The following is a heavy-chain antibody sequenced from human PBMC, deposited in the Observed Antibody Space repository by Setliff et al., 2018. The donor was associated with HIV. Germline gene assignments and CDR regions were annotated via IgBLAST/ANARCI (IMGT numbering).Heavy chain of an antibody. D-gene: IGHD6-6*01. CDR2: IYYSGST. J-gene: IGHJ4*02. CDR1: GGSISSHY. CDR3: ARGRHYSSSAPFAIDF. Sequence: LTCTVSGGSISSHYWSWIRQPPGKGLEWIGYIYYSGSTNYNPSLKSRVAISVDTSKNQFSVKLSSVTAADTAVYYCARGRHYSSSAPFAIDFWGQGMLVTVSS. V-gene: IGHV4-59*11.